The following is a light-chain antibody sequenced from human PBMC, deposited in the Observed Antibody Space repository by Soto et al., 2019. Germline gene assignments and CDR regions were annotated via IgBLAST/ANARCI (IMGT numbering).Light chain of an antibody. CDR3: SSHSSSNTLVV. V-gene: IGLV2-14*01. CDR1: SSDVGGYNY. J-gene: IGLJ3*02. CDR2: EVS. Sequence: QSALTQPASVSGSPGQSITISCTGSSSDVGGYNYVSWYQQHPGKAPKLMIYEVSNRPSGVSNRFSGSKSGNTASLTIAGLRAEDEGDYYCSSHSSSNTLVVFGGGTKLTVL.